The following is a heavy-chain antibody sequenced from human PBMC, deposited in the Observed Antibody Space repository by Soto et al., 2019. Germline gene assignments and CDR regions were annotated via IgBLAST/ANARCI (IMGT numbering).Heavy chain of an antibody. D-gene: IGHD6-25*01. CDR2: INPSGGST. V-gene: IGHV1-46*01. CDR3: ARTQGSGSYNYYYYYGMDV. CDR1: GYTFTSYY. J-gene: IGHJ6*02. Sequence: ASVKVSCKASGYTFTSYYMHWVRQAPGQGLEWMGIINPSGGSTSYAQKFQGRVTMTRDTSTSTVYMELSSLRSEDTAVYYCARTQGSGSYNYYYYYGMDVWGQGTTVTVSS.